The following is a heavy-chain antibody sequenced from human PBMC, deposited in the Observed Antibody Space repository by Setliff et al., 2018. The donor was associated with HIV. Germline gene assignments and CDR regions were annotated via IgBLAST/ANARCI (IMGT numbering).Heavy chain of an antibody. D-gene: IGHD3-3*01. V-gene: IGHV4-59*01. Sequence: SETLSLTCTVSGGSISTYYWSWIRQAPGRGLEWIGYIYYTGRTNYNPTLKSRVTMSLDSSKKQFSLKLSSVTAADTAVYFCARDVGGFTVFAVPRGGFDPWGQGTLVTVSS. CDR3: ARDVGGFTVFAVPRGGFDP. CDR2: IYYTGRT. J-gene: IGHJ5*02. CDR1: GGSISTYY.